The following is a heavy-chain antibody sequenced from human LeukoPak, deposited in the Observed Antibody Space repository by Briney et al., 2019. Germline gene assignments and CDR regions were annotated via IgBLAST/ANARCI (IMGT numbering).Heavy chain of an antibody. D-gene: IGHD6-19*01. CDR2: IDWDDDK. V-gene: IGHV2-70*04. J-gene: IGHJ3*02. Sequence: SGPALVKPTQTLTLTCTFSGFSLSTSGMRVNWIRQPPGKALEWLARIDWDDDKFYTTSLKTRLTISKDTSKNQVVLTMTNMDPVDTATYYCGRTGAVAVDAFDIWGQGTMVTVSS. CDR1: GFSLSTSGMR. CDR3: GRTGAVAVDAFDI.